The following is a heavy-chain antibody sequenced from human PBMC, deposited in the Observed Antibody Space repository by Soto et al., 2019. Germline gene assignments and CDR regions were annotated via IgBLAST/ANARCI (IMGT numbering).Heavy chain of an antibody. V-gene: IGHV1-69*01. D-gene: IGHD3-16*01. Sequence: QEQLVQSGAEVKKPGSSVKVSCTASGGTFSSSGFSWVRQAPGQGLEWVGAIFPIFNTANYAQKFQGRVTITEDESTSTVYMDLSSLRSDDTAVYYCAGGSHATVGGVTVYYYYGMDVWGQGTTVTVSS. CDR1: GGTFSSSG. CDR3: AGGSHATVGGVTVYYYYGMDV. CDR2: IFPIFNTA. J-gene: IGHJ6*02.